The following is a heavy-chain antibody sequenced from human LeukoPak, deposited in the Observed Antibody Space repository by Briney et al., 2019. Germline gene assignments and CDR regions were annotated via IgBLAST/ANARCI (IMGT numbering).Heavy chain of an antibody. J-gene: IGHJ4*02. CDR2: IYCSGST. Sequence: SETLSLTCSVSGGSISTYYWNWIRQPPGKGLEWIGYIYCSGSTNYNPSLKSRVTISVDTSKNQFSLKLSSVTAADTAVYHCAREGHNGDYPTWGQGTLVTVSS. CDR3: AREGHNGDYPT. CDR1: GGSISTYY. V-gene: IGHV4-59*01. D-gene: IGHD4-17*01.